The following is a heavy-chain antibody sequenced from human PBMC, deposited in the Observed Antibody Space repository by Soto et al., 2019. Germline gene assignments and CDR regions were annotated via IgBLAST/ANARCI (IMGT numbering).Heavy chain of an antibody. D-gene: IGHD6-19*01. V-gene: IGHV1-69*01. CDR3: ARDGEKYSSGWMNYYYYGMDV. CDR1: GGTFSSYA. Sequence: QLQLVQSGAEVKKPGSSVKVSCKASGGTFSSYAISWVRQAPGQGLEWMGGIIPIFGTANYAQKFQGRVTITADESTSTAYMELSSLRSEDTAVYYCARDGEKYSSGWMNYYYYGMDVWGQGTTVTVSS. CDR2: IIPIFGTA. J-gene: IGHJ6*02.